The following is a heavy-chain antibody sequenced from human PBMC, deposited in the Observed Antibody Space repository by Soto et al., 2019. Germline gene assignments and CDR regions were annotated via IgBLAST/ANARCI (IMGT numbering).Heavy chain of an antibody. V-gene: IGHV3-11*01. CDR1: GFTFIDYY. D-gene: IGHD4-17*01. Sequence: GSLRLSCAASGFTFIDYYIHWIRRAPGKGLEWISYISGNGEIIQYAASARGRFTISRDNAENSVYLEMDSLRAEDTALYYCARDVDADFRTDFDYWGRGTLVTVSS. CDR3: ARDVDADFRTDFDY. J-gene: IGHJ4*02. CDR2: ISGNGEII.